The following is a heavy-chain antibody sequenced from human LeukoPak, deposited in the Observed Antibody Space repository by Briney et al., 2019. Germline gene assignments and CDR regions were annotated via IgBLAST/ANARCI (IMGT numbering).Heavy chain of an antibody. CDR2: IYYSGST. Sequence: ASETLSPTCTVSGGSISSGGYYWSWIRQHPGKGLEWIGYIYYSGSTYYNPSLKSRITISVDTSKNQLSLKLSSVTAADTAVYYCARGPYYDFWSGKRFPNYFDYWGQGTLVTVSS. D-gene: IGHD3-3*01. J-gene: IGHJ4*02. CDR1: GGSISSGGYY. V-gene: IGHV4-31*03. CDR3: ARGPYYDFWSGKRFPNYFDY.